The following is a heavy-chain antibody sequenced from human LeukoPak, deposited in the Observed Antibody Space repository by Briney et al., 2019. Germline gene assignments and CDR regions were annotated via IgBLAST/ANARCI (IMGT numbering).Heavy chain of an antibody. J-gene: IGHJ4*02. D-gene: IGHD4-17*01. Sequence: SETLSLTCTVSGGSISSYYWSWIRQPPGKGLEWIGYIFYSGSTNYNPSLKSRVTISVDTSKNQFSLKLSSVTAADTAVYYCARDPYGDYGHFDYWGQGTLVTVSS. V-gene: IGHV4-59*01. CDR2: IFYSGST. CDR1: GGSISSYY. CDR3: ARDPYGDYGHFDY.